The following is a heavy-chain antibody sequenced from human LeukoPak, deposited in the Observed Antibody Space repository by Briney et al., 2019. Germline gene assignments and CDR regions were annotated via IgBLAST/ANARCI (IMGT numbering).Heavy chain of an antibody. J-gene: IGHJ4*02. CDR2: IYYSGST. V-gene: IGHV4-39*01. CDR3: ARGNYYDSSTLDY. D-gene: IGHD3-22*01. Sequence: SETLSLTCTVSSGSINTSNYYWGWIRQPPGKGLEWIGSIYYSGSTYYNPSLKSRVTISVDTSKNQFSLKLSSVTAADTAVYYCARGNYYDSSTLDYWGQGTLVTVSS. CDR1: SGSINTSNYY.